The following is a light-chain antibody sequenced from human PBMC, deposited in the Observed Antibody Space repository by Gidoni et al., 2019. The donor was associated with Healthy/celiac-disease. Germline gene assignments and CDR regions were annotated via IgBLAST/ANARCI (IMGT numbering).Light chain of an antibody. J-gene: IGLJ2*01. CDR3: QAWDSSTVV. CDR1: KLGDKY. Sequence: SYELNQPPSVSVSPGQTASITCSGDKLGDKYACWYQQKPGQSPVLVIYQDSQRPSGIPERFSGSNSGNTATLTISGTQAMDEADYYCQAWDSSTVVFGGGTKLTVL. V-gene: IGLV3-1*01. CDR2: QDS.